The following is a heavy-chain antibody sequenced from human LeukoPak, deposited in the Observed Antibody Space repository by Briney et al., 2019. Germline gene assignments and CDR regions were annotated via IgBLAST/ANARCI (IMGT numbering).Heavy chain of an antibody. CDR1: GGTFSSYA. CDR3: ARGYCSGGSCYLRSGYGY. D-gene: IGHD2-15*01. V-gene: IGHV1-69*13. Sequence: ASVKVSCKASGGTFSSYAISWVRQAPGQGLEWMGGIIPIFGTANYAQKFQGRVTITADESTSTAYMELSNLRSEDTAVYYCARGYCSGGSCYLRSGYGYWGQGTLVTVSS. CDR2: IIPIFGTA. J-gene: IGHJ4*02.